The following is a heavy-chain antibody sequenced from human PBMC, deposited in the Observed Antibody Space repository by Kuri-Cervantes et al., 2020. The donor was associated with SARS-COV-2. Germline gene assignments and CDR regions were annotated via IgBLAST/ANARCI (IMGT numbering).Heavy chain of an antibody. CDR2: IDWDDDK. J-gene: IGHJ6*03. V-gene: IGHV2-70*11. CDR1: GFSRSTSGMC. D-gene: IGHD6-13*01. CDR3: ARQLASPYYYYYYMDV. Sequence: SGPTLVKPTQTLTLTGTFSGFSRSTSGMCVSWIRQPPGKALEWLARIDWDDDKYYSTSLKTRLTISKDTSKNQVVLTMTNMDPVDTATYYCARQLASPYYYYYYMDVWGKGTTVTVSS.